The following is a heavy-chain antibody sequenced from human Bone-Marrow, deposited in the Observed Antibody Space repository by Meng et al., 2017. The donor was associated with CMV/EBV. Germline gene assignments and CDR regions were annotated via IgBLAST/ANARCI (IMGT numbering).Heavy chain of an antibody. Sequence: SETLSLTCSVSGASISSYYWSWIRQSPGKGLEWIGYMHHSGTKNYNPSLRSRVTISVDTSKNQVSLKLSSVTAADTAVYYCARGADDHDYWGQGTLVTVSS. J-gene: IGHJ4*02. CDR3: ARGADDHDY. V-gene: IGHV4-59*01. CDR2: MHHSGTK. CDR1: GASISSYY. D-gene: IGHD1-14*01.